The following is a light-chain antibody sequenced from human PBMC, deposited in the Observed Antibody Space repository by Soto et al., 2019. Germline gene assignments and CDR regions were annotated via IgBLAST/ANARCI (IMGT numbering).Light chain of an antibody. CDR2: DAS. V-gene: IGKV1-5*01. CDR3: QQYNSYQIT. J-gene: IGKJ5*01. Sequence: IQMTQSPSTLSASVGYRVSITCRASQSISSWLAWYQQKPGKAPKLLIYDASNLESGVPSRFSGSRSGTEFTLTISSLQPDDFATYYCQQYNSYQITFSQGTRLEIK. CDR1: QSISSW.